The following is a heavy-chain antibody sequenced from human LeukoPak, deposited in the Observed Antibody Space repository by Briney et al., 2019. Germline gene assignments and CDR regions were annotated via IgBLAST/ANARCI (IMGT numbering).Heavy chain of an antibody. CDR3: ARDRWIQLWLDRAFDI. Sequence: ASVKVSCKASGYTFTTYGISWVRQAPGQGLEWMGWIRGHNGNTEYAQKFQGRVTMTTDTSTSTAYMELGSLRSDDTAVYYCARDRWIQLWLDRAFDIWGQGTMVTVSS. CDR2: IRGHNGNT. J-gene: IGHJ3*02. D-gene: IGHD5-18*01. V-gene: IGHV1-18*01. CDR1: GYTFTTYG.